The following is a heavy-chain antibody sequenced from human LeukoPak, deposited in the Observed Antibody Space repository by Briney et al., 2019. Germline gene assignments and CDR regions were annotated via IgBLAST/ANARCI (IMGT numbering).Heavy chain of an antibody. D-gene: IGHD2-15*01. CDR2: INHSGST. CDR3: ARSPYCSGGSCYRRGFDY. CDR1: GGSFGGYY. V-gene: IGHV4-34*01. J-gene: IGHJ4*02. Sequence: SETLSLTCAVYGGSFGGYYWSWIRQPPGKGLEWIGEINHSGSTNYNPSLKSRVTISVDTSKNQFSLKLSSVTAADTAVYYCARSPYCSGGSCYRRGFDYWGQGTLVTVSS.